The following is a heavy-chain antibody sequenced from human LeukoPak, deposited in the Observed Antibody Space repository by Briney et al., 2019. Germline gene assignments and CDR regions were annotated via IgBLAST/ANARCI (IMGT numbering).Heavy chain of an antibody. V-gene: IGHV1-8*02. CDR2: MNPNSGNT. CDR1: GGTFSSYA. CDR3: ARAPSITGTTPPGY. J-gene: IGHJ4*02. Sequence: ASVKVSCKASGGTFSSYAIGWVRQATGQGLEWMGWMNPNSGNTGYAQKFQGRVTMTRNTSISTAYMELSSLRSEDTAVYYCARAPSITGTTPPGYWGQGTLVTVSS. D-gene: IGHD1-7*01.